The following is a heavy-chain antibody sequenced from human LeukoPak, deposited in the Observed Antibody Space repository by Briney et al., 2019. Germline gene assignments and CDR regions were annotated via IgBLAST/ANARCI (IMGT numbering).Heavy chain of an antibody. V-gene: IGHV4-59*01. CDR2: IYYTGST. D-gene: IGHD3-10*01. CDR3: AGTYYYASGSNY. Sequence: PSETLSLTCTVSGGSISSYYCSWIRQPPGKGLEWIGSIYYTGSTNYNPSLKSRVTISVDTSKNQFSLRLSSVTAADTAVYYCAGTYYYASGSNYWGQGTLVTVSS. J-gene: IGHJ4*02. CDR1: GGSISSYY.